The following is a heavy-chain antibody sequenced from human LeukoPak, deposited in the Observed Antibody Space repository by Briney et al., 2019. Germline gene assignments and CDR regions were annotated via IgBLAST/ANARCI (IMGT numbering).Heavy chain of an antibody. J-gene: IGHJ4*02. D-gene: IGHD6-13*01. CDR1: GFTFSSYA. Sequence: GGSLRLSCAASGFTFSSYAMSWVRQAPGKGLEWVSAINGSGGGTYYADSVKGRFTISRDNSKNMLYLQMNRLRAEDTAVYYCATTYDSSSWYVIRLVYWGQGTLVSVSS. V-gene: IGHV3-23*01. CDR3: ATTYDSSSWYVIRLVY. CDR2: INGSGGGT.